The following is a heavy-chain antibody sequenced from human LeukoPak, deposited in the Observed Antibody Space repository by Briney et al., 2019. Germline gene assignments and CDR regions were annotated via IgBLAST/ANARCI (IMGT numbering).Heavy chain of an antibody. CDR3: AKANLAPRYYFDY. CDR1: GFTFSSYW. Sequence: GGSLRLSCAASGFTFSSYWMSWVRQAPGKGLEWVANIKQDGSEKYYVDSVKGRFTISRDNSKNTLYLQMNSLRAEDTAVYYCAKANLAPRYYFDYWGQGTLVTVSS. V-gene: IGHV3-7*03. D-gene: IGHD6-6*01. CDR2: IKQDGSEK. J-gene: IGHJ4*02.